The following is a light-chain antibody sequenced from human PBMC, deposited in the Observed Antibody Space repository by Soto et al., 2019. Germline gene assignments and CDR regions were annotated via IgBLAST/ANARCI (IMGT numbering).Light chain of an antibody. J-gene: IGKJ1*01. CDR1: QSISTY. V-gene: IGKV1-39*01. Sequence: DIQMTQSPSSLSASVGDRVTITCRASQSISTYLNWYQQKPGKAPKLLIYAASTLQSGVPSRFSGSGSGTEFTLTISSLQPEDFATYYCQQSHSIPRSFGQGTKVEIK. CDR3: QQSHSIPRS. CDR2: AAS.